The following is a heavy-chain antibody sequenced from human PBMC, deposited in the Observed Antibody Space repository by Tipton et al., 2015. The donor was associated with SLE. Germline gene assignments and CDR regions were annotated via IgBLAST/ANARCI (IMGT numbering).Heavy chain of an antibody. Sequence: LRLSCAVSGGSISSGGYSWSWIRQPTGKVLVWFGYIYHSGRNYYNPSIKSRVTISVDRSKNQFSLKLSSVTAADTAVYYCARGRAVDGFDYWGQGTLVNVAS. CDR3: ARGRAVDGFDY. CDR2: IYHSGRN. J-gene: IGHJ4*02. CDR1: GGSISSGGYS. V-gene: IGHV4-30-2*01. D-gene: IGHD6-19*01.